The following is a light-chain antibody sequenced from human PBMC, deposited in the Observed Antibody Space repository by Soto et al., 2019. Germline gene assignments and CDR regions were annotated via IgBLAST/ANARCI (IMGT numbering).Light chain of an antibody. CDR3: QQYGGSPIT. CDR1: QSVSSK. J-gene: IGKJ5*01. Sequence: EILLTQSPATLSLSPGERATLSCRASQSVSSKLAWYQQKPGQAPRLLISGASSRATGIPDRFSGSGSGTDFTLTISRLEPEDFAMYFCQQYGGSPITFGQGTRLEIK. V-gene: IGKV3-20*01. CDR2: GAS.